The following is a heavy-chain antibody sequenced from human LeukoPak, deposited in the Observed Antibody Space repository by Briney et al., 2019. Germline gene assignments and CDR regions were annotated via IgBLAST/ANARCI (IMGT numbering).Heavy chain of an antibody. D-gene: IGHD2-21*02. V-gene: IGHV3-15*01. CDR3: TTEYCGGDCYFDY. CDR2: IKSKTDGCTT. CDR1: GFTFSNAW. Sequence: PGGSLRLSCAASGFTFSNAWVSWVRQAPGKGLEWVGRIKSKTDGCTTDYAAPVKGRFTISRDDSKNTLYLQMNSLKTEDTAVYYCTTEYCGGDCYFDYWGQGTLVTVSS. J-gene: IGHJ4*02.